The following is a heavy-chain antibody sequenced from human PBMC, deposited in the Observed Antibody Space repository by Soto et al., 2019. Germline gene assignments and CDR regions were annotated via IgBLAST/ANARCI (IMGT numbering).Heavy chain of an antibody. CDR3: ARDGYDGSGSPYPAY. V-gene: IGHV4-59*01. Sequence: SETLSLSCSVSGGSMSEYFWSWIRQSPERGLDWIGYVYYLGSTDYNPSLKSRVTISVDTSKRQFSLRVSSVTAADAAIYYCARDGYDGSGSPYPAYWGPGIQVTAPQ. CDR1: GGSMSEYF. CDR2: VYYLGST. D-gene: IGHD3-10*01. J-gene: IGHJ4*02.